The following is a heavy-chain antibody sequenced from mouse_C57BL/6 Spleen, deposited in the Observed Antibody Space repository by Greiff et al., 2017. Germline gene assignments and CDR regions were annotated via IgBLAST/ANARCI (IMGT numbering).Heavy chain of an antibody. D-gene: IGHD1-1*01. CDR2: IDPSDSYT. CDR3: ARRDGSSYHAMDY. J-gene: IGHJ4*01. Sequence: VQLQQPGAELVRPGTSVKLSCKASGYTFTSYWMHWVKQRPGQGLEWIGVIDPSDSYTNYNQKFKGKATLTVDTSSSTAYMQLSSLTSEDSAVDYCARRDGSSYHAMDYWGQGTSVTVSS. CDR1: GYTFTSYW. V-gene: IGHV1-59*01.